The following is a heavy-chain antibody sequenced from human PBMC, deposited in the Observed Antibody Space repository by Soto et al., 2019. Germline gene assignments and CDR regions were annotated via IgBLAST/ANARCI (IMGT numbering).Heavy chain of an antibody. CDR3: ATALGCRSTSCTLDY. CDR2: IIPVSGAA. J-gene: IGHJ4*02. Sequence: QVQLVQSGAEVKKPGSSVKVSCKASGGTFGSYAFSWVRQAPGQGLEWMGGIIPVSGAAHYAQKLQGRVTITADESTSTAYMELSSLSSQDTAVYYCATALGCRSTSCTLDYWGQGTRVSVSS. V-gene: IGHV1-69*01. CDR1: GGTFGSYA. D-gene: IGHD2-2*01.